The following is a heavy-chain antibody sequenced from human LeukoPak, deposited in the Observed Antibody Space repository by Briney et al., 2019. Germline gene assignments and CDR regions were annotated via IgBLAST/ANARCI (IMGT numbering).Heavy chain of an antibody. CDR1: GGSISSSSYY. Sequence: SETLSLTSTVSGGSISSSSYYWGWIRQPPGKGLEWIGSIYYSGSTYYNPSLKSRVTISVDTSKNQFSLKLSSVTAADTAVYYCARRFVVPAAPDYYYGMDVWGQGTTVTVSS. V-gene: IGHV4-39*01. CDR2: IYYSGST. CDR3: ARRFVVPAAPDYYYGMDV. J-gene: IGHJ6*02. D-gene: IGHD2-2*01.